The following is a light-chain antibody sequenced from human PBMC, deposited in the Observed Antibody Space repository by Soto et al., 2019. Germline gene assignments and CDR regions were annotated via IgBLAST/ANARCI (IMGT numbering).Light chain of an antibody. CDR1: QDISNY. J-gene: IGKJ2*01. V-gene: IGKV1-33*01. Sequence: DIQMTQSPSSLSASVGDRVTITCQASQDISNYLNWYQQKPGKAPKLLIYDASNFERGVPSRFSGSGSGTDVTFTISSLQPEDIATYYCQQYDNLPMYTFGQGTKLEIK. CDR3: QQYDNLPMYT. CDR2: DAS.